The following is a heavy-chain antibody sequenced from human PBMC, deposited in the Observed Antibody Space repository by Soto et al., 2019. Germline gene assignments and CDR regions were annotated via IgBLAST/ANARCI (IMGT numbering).Heavy chain of an antibody. D-gene: IGHD6-19*01. Sequence: QVQLQESGPGLVKPSETLSLTCTVSGGSVSSGSYYWSWIRQPPGKGLEWIGYIYYSGSTNYNPSLKRRVTIPVDTSKNQFSLKLSSVTAADTAVYYCASYSGGWYDVSYWGQGTLVTVSS. J-gene: IGHJ1*01. CDR3: ASYSGGWYDVSY. V-gene: IGHV4-61*01. CDR2: IYYSGST. CDR1: GGSVSSGSYY.